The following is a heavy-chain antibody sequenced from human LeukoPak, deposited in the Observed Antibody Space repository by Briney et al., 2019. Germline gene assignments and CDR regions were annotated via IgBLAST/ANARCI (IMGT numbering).Heavy chain of an antibody. Sequence: SVKVSCKASGGTFSSYAISWVRQAPGQGLEWMGGIIPIFGTANYAQKFQGRVTIATDESTSTAYMELSGLRSEDTAVYYCARDRVVRGVNRPHDAFDIWGQGTMVTVSS. CDR1: GGTFSSYA. CDR3: ARDRVVRGVNRPHDAFDI. CDR2: IIPIFGTA. J-gene: IGHJ3*02. D-gene: IGHD3-10*01. V-gene: IGHV1-69*05.